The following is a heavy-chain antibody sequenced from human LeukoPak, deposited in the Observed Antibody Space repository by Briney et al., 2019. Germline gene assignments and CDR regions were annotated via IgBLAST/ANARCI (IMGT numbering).Heavy chain of an antibody. Sequence: SVKVSCKASGGTFSSYAISWVRQAPGQGLEWMGRIITILGIANYAQKFQGRVTITEDKSTSTAYMELSSLRSEDTAVYYCARDPQLLVRGPFDYWGQGTLVTVCS. D-gene: IGHD6-13*01. V-gene: IGHV1-69*04. CDR3: ARDPQLLVRGPFDY. J-gene: IGHJ4*02. CDR1: GGTFSSYA. CDR2: IITILGIA.